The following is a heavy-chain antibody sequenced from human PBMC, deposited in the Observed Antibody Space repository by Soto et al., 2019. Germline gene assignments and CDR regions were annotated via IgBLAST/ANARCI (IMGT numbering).Heavy chain of an antibody. D-gene: IGHD3-10*01. CDR2: IWYDGSNK. CDR1: GFTFSSYG. J-gene: IGHJ6*02. V-gene: IGHV3-33*01. CDR3: ARETARAMARIYYGMDV. Sequence: PGGSLRLCCAASGFTFSSYGMHWVRQAPGKGLEWVAVIWYDGSNKYYAHSVRGRFTISRDNSKNTLYLQMNSLRAEDTAVYYCARETARAMARIYYGMDVWGQGTTSTGSS.